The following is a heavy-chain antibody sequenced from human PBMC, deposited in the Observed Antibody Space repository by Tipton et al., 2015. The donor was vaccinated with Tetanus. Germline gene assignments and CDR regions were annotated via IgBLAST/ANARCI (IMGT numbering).Heavy chain of an antibody. CDR3: ARDQGGGRVVRLNWFDP. V-gene: IGHV3-21*01. Sequence: GSLRLSCQGSGFNFGDFNMNWIRQTPGKGLQWVSSISGHSTYIHYAESVRGRFSVSRDNAENSLYLQVDSLRAEDTAVYYCARDQGGGRVVRLNWFDPWGQGMLVTVSS. CDR2: ISGHSTYI. D-gene: IGHD3-16*01. CDR1: GFNFGDFN. J-gene: IGHJ5*02.